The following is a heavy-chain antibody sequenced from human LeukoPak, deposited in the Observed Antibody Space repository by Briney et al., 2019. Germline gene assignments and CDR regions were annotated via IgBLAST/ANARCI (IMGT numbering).Heavy chain of an antibody. CDR2: IYYSGST. Sequence: SETLSLTCTVSGGSISSRSYYWGWIRQPPGKGLEWIGSIYYSGSTYYNPSLKSRVTISVDTSKNQFSLKLSSVTATDTAVYYCARRSDSGSYQHFDYWGQGTLVTVSS. J-gene: IGHJ4*02. CDR3: ARRSDSGSYQHFDY. V-gene: IGHV4-39*01. CDR1: GGSISSRSYY. D-gene: IGHD1-26*01.